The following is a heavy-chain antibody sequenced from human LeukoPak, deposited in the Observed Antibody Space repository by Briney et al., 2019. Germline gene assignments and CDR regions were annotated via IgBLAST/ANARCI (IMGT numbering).Heavy chain of an antibody. Sequence: ASVKVSCKASGYTFTSYDINWVRQAPDQGLEWMGWISTYNERRDYSEKFQGRLTFTTDTATTTAYMELTALTATDTAVYYCARDPPWGTGFADAFDIWGQGTVVAISS. CDR2: ISTYNERR. CDR1: GYTFTSYD. V-gene: IGHV1-18*01. J-gene: IGHJ3*02. CDR3: ARDPPWGTGFADAFDI. D-gene: IGHD3-16*01.